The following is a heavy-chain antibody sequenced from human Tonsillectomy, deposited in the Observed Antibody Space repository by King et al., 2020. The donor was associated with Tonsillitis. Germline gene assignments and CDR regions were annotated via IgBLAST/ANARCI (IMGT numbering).Heavy chain of an antibody. CDR2: MYSSGTI. D-gene: IGHD1-26*01. Sequence: LQLQESGPGVVKPSETLSLTFTVSGGSIGSSDQYWAWIRQPPGKGLEWIGYMYSSGTIFYNPSLKSRITISGGTSENRFSLRLSSVTAADTAVYFCARYVSGSFDSWGQGALVTVSS. CDR3: ARYVSGSFDS. V-gene: IGHV4-39*01. J-gene: IGHJ4*02. CDR1: GGSIGSSDQY.